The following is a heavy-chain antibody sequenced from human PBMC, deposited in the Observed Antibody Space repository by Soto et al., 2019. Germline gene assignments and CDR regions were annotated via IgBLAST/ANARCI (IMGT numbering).Heavy chain of an antibody. D-gene: IGHD2-21*01. V-gene: IGHV1-69*08. CDR3: ARRRYCGYDCYHKHYYGMDV. CDR1: GDTFSSYA. CDR2: IITVLGTT. Sequence: QVQLVQSGAELKKTGSSVNVSCRASGDTFSSYAVNWVRQAPGRGLEWMGRIITVLGTTDYAQKFKGRVTVTAEKTTNTVYMALSSLRSEDTAVYYCARRRYCGYDCYHKHYYGMDVWGQGTTVTVAS. J-gene: IGHJ6*02.